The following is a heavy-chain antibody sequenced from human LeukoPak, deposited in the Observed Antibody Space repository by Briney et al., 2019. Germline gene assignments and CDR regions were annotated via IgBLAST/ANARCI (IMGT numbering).Heavy chain of an antibody. V-gene: IGHV3-73*01. CDR1: EFTFSGSA. D-gene: IGHD3-22*01. CDR3: TLEAHSSGYYYDDAFDI. CDR2: IRSKANSYAT. J-gene: IGHJ3*02. Sequence: PGGSLRLSCAASEFTFSGSAMHWVRQASGKGLEWVGRIRSKANSYATAYAASVKGRFTISRDDSKNTAYLQMNSLKTEDTAVYYCTLEAHSSGYYYDDAFDIWGQGTMVTVSS.